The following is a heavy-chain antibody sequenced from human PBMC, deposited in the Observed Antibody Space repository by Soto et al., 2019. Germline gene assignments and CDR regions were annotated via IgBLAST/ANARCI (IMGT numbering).Heavy chain of an antibody. Sequence: EVQLVESGGGLVQPGRTLRLSCAASGFTIDDYAMHWVRQAPGKGLEWVSGISWNSDTIGYADSVKGRFTISRDNAKNSLYLQMNSVRPEDTALYYCVKGRRGSSRQGVFDNWGQGTLVTVSS. CDR3: VKGRRGSSRQGVFDN. D-gene: IGHD6-13*01. V-gene: IGHV3-9*01. CDR2: ISWNSDTI. CDR1: GFTIDDYA. J-gene: IGHJ4*02.